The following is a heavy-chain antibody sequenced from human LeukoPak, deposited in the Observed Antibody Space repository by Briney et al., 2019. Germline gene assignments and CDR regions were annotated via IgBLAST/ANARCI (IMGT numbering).Heavy chain of an antibody. D-gene: IGHD1-1*01. Sequence: PGGSLRLSCAASGFTFSSYGMHWVRQAPGKGLEWVAVISYDGSNKYYADSVKGRFTISRDNSKNTLYLQMNSLRAEDTAVYYCAKAGMWNDAFDIWGQGTMVTVSP. V-gene: IGHV3-30*18. CDR2: ISYDGSNK. J-gene: IGHJ3*02. CDR1: GFTFSSYG. CDR3: AKAGMWNDAFDI.